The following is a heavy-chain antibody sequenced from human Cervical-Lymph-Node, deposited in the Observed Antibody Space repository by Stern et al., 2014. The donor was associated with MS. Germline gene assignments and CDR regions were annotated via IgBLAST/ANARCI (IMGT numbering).Heavy chain of an antibody. J-gene: IGHJ4*02. Sequence: EVQLVQSGGEVKKPGESLKISCKGSGYYFNNYWIGWVRQMHGKGLEWMGIIYPDDGDTRYSPSFQGQVTISVDKSTTTACLQWSSLKASDSAMYYCARSRDAYKNFDYWGQGTLVTVSS. CDR1: GYYFNNYW. V-gene: IGHV5-51*01. D-gene: IGHD5-24*01. CDR3: ARSRDAYKNFDY. CDR2: IYPDDGDT.